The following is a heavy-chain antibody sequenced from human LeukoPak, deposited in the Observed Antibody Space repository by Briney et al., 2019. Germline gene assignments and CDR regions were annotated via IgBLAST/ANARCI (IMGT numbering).Heavy chain of an antibody. V-gene: IGHV4-4*07. CDR3: ARVRYGEYYYYYYYMDV. J-gene: IGHJ6*03. Sequence: SETLSLTCTVSGASINNYYWTWIRQPAGKGLEWIGRIYTSENTFYTPPTGSTNYNPSLKSRVTMSVDTSKSQFSLRLSSVTAADTAVYYCARVRYGEYYYYYYYMDVWGKGTTVTVSS. CDR1: GASINNYY. CDR2: IYTSENTFYTPPTGST. D-gene: IGHD2/OR15-2a*01.